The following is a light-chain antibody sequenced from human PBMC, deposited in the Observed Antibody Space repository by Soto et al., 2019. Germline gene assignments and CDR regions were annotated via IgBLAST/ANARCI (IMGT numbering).Light chain of an antibody. J-gene: IGKJ1*01. V-gene: IGKV3-20*01. CDR2: GAS. Sequence: EIVLTQSPGTLSLSPGERATLSCRASQSVSSSYLAWYQQKPGQAPRLLIYGASSRATGIPDRFSGSGSGTDFTLSTSRLDPESFAVYYCQPYGSSPRTFGQGTKVEIK. CDR1: QSVSSSY. CDR3: QPYGSSPRT.